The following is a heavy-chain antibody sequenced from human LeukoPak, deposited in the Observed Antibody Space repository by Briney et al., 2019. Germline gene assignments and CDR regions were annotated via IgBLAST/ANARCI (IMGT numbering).Heavy chain of an antibody. J-gene: IGHJ4*02. CDR2: IKQGGSEK. Sequence: GGSLRLSCAASGFTFSSYWMSWVRQAPGKGLEWVANIKQGGSEKYYVDSVKGRFTISRDNAKNSLYLQMNSLRAEDTAIYYCATDSYVSGSYYRLFYWGQGTLVTVSS. CDR1: GFTFSSYW. D-gene: IGHD3-10*01. V-gene: IGHV3-7*01. CDR3: ATDSYVSGSYYRLFY.